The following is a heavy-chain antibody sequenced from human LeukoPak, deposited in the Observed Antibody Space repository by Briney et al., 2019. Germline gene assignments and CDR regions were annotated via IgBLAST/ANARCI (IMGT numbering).Heavy chain of an antibody. CDR2: INHSGST. Sequence: SETLSLTCAVYGGSFSGYYWSWIRQPPGKGLEWIGEINHSGSTNYNPSLKSRVTISVDTSKNQFSLKLSSVTAADTAVYYCAMTVTGYYYGMDVWGQGTTVTVSS. V-gene: IGHV4-34*01. CDR3: AMTVTGYYYGMDV. J-gene: IGHJ6*02. D-gene: IGHD4-4*01. CDR1: GGSFSGYY.